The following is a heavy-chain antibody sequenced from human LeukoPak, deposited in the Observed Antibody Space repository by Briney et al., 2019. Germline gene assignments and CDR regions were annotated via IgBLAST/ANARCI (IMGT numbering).Heavy chain of an antibody. V-gene: IGHV4-59*08. CDR1: GGSISSYY. CDR2: IYYSGST. CDR3: ARHPYYDILTGAFDI. Sequence: TSETLSLTCTVSGGSISSYYWSWIRQPPGKGLEWIGYIYYSGSTNYNPSLKSRVTISVDTSKNQFSLKLSSVTAADTAVYYCARHPYYDILTGAFDIWGQGTMVTVSS. J-gene: IGHJ3*02. D-gene: IGHD3-9*01.